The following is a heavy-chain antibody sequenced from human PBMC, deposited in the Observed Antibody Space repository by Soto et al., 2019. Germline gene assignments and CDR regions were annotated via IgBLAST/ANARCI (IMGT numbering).Heavy chain of an antibody. CDR2: ISAYNGNT. D-gene: IGHD3-16*02. CDR3: ARDKPLCLTLGGVLAYRFFDS. CDR1: GYTFTSYG. V-gene: IGHV1-18*04. J-gene: IGHJ4*02. Sequence: ASVKVSCKASGYTFTSYGISWVLQAPGQGLEWMGLISAYNGNTNYAQKLQGRVTMTTDTSTSTAYMEPRSLRSDDTAVYYCARDKPLCLTLGGVLAYRFFDSGGQGTLVPVSS.